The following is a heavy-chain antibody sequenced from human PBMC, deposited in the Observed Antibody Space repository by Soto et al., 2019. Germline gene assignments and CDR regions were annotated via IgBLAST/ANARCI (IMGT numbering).Heavy chain of an antibody. J-gene: IGHJ6*02. Sequence: GGSLRLSCSASGFTFSSYAMHWVRQAPGKGLEYVSAISSNGGSTYYADSVKGRFTISRDNSKNTLYLQMGSLRAEDTAVYYCVKGRRYGSGSYYMGPDYYYYYGMDVWGQGTTVTVSS. CDR1: GFTFSSYA. CDR3: VKGRRYGSGSYYMGPDYYYYYGMDV. V-gene: IGHV3-64D*06. D-gene: IGHD3-10*01. CDR2: ISSNGGST.